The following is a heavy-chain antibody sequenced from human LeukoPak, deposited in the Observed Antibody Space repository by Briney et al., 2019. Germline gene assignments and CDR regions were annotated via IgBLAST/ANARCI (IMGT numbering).Heavy chain of an antibody. Sequence: GGSLRLSCAASGFTFSSYSMNWVRQAPGKGLEWVSSISSSSSYIYYADSVKGRFTISRDNAKNLLYLQMNSLRAEDTAVYYCARTEGYCSGGSRQNWFDPWGQGTLVTVSS. CDR2: ISSSSSYI. D-gene: IGHD2-15*01. CDR3: ARTEGYCSGGSRQNWFDP. V-gene: IGHV3-21*01. CDR1: GFTFSSYS. J-gene: IGHJ5*02.